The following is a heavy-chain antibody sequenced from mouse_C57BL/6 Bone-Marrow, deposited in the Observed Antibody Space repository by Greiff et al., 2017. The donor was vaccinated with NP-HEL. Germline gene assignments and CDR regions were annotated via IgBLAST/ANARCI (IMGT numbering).Heavy chain of an antibody. CDR2: INPNNGGT. CDR1: GYTFTDYN. V-gene: IGHV1-18*01. J-gene: IGHJ4*01. Sequence: VQLKQSGPELVKPGASVKIPCKASGYTFTDYNMDWVKQSHGKSLEWIGDINPNNGGTIYNQKFKGKATLTVDKSSSTAYMELRSLTSEDTAVYYCARLHYPYGGYAMDYWGQGTSVTVSS. D-gene: IGHD2-12*01. CDR3: ARLHYPYGGYAMDY.